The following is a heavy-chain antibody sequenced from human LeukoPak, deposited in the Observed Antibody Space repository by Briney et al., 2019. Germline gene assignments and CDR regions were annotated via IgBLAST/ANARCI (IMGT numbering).Heavy chain of an antibody. J-gene: IGHJ4*02. CDR3: ARGRAGSFFDS. CDR1: GGSVSSGSYY. Sequence: SETLSLTCTVSGGSVSSGSYYWSWIRQPPGKGLEWIGSSYYNGNPNYNPSLKSRVTISLDTSKNQFSLKLNSVTAADTAVYYCARGRAGSFFDSWGQGTLVTVSS. CDR2: SYYNGNP. V-gene: IGHV4-61*01. D-gene: IGHD1-26*01.